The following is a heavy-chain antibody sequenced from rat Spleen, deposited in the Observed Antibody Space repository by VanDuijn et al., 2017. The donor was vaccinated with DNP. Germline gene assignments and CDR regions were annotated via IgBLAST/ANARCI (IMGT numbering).Heavy chain of an antibody. CDR3: ARPNFGSPYYCDY. CDR1: GFTFSDYN. V-gene: IGHV5-7*01. Sequence: EVQLVESGGGSAQPGRSLKLSCAASGFTFSDYNMAWVRQAPKKGLEWVAAVSSDGSSTYYRDSVKGRFTISRNNAKNTLYLQMDSLRSEDTATYYCARPNFGSPYYCDYWGQGVMVTVSS. J-gene: IGHJ2*01. CDR2: VSSDGSST. D-gene: IGHD1-3*01.